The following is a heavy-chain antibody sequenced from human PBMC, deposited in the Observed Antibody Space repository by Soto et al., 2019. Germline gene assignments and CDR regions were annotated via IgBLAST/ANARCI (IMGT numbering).Heavy chain of an antibody. D-gene: IGHD2-2*01. CDR2: IYYSGST. Sequence: SETLSLTCTVSGGSISSYYWSWIRQPPGKGLEWIGYIYYSGSTNYNPSLKSRVTISVDTSKNQFSLKLSSVTAADTAVYYCASHRRPVVPGSPPYYYYYMDVWGKGTTVTVSS. CDR1: GGSISSYY. V-gene: IGHV4-59*01. J-gene: IGHJ6*03. CDR3: ASHRRPVVPGSPPYYYYYMDV.